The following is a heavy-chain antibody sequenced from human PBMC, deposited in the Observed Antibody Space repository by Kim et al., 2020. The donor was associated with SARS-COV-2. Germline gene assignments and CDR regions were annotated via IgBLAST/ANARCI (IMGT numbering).Heavy chain of an antibody. CDR3: AKGDYYCSGSYYQDRDY. Sequence: GGSLRLSCAASGFTFSSYGMHWVRQAPGKGLEWVAIIWSDGSNKYYADSVKGRFTISRDNSKNMLYLQMNSLRAEDTAVYYCAKGDYYCSGSYYQDRDY. V-gene: IGHV3-33*06. J-gene: IGHJ4*01. CDR1: GFTFSSYG. D-gene: IGHD3-10*01. CDR2: IWSDGSNK.